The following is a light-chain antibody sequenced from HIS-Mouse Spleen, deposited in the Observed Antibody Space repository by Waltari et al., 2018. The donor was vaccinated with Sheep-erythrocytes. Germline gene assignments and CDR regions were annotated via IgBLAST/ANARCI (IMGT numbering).Light chain of an antibody. V-gene: IGLV2-8*01. CDR3: SSYAGSNNYV. CDR2: EVS. J-gene: IGLJ1*01. CDR1: SSDVGGYNY. Sequence: QSALTQPRSVSGSPGQSVTISCTGTSSDVGGYNYVSWYQQHTGKAPKLMIYEVSKRPSGVPDRFSGSKSGNTASLTVSGLQAEDEADYYCSSYAGSNNYVFGTGTKVTVL.